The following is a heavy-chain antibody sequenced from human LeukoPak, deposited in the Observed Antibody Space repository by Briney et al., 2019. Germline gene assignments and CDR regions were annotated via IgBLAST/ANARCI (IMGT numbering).Heavy chain of an antibody. D-gene: IGHD3-10*01. V-gene: IGHV4-4*07. CDR3: AREAYYYGSGGYWYFDY. CDR2: IYTSGST. J-gene: IGHJ4*02. CDR1: GGSFSGYY. Sequence: SETLSLTCAVYGGSFSGYYWSWIRQPAGKGLEWIGRIYTSGSTNYNPSLKSRVTISVDTSKNQFSLKLSSVTAADTAVYYCAREAYYYGSGGYWYFDYWGQGTLVTVSS.